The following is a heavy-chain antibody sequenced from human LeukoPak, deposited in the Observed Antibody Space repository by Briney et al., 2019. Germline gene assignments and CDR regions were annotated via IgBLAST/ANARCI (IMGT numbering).Heavy chain of an antibody. J-gene: IGHJ5*02. D-gene: IGHD3-3*01. Sequence: ASVKVSCKASGYTFTSYGINWMRQAPGQGLEWMGWISSYNGNTNYAQKLQGRVTMTTDTSTSTAYMELRSLRSDDTAVYYCARGNRYYDFWSGYYQRSWFDPWGQGTLVTVSS. V-gene: IGHV1-18*01. CDR3: ARGNRYYDFWSGYYQRSWFDP. CDR1: GYTFTSYG. CDR2: ISSYNGNT.